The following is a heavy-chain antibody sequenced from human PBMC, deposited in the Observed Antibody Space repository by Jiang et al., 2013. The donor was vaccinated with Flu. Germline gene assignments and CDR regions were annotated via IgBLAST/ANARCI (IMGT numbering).Heavy chain of an antibody. V-gene: IGHV5-51*01. J-gene: IGHJ4*03. CDR1: GYSFTSYW. CDR3: ARQVGSTGYYDSSGYYYRSSGGYFDY. CDR2: IYPGDSDT. D-gene: IGHD3-22*01. Sequence: GAEVKKPGESLKISCKGSGYSFTSYWIGWVRQMPGKGLEWMGIIYPGDSDTRYSPSFQGQVTISADKSISTAYLQWSSLKASDTAMYYCARQVGSTGYYDSSGYYYRSSGGYFDYWG.